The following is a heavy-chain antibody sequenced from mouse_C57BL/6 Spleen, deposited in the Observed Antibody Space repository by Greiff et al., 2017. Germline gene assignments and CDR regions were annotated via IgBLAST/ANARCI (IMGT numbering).Heavy chain of an antibody. V-gene: IGHV5-17*01. J-gene: IGHJ2*01. CDR3: ARYDYDEGYYFDY. CDR2: ISSGSSTI. Sequence: EVMLVESGGGLVKPGGSLKLSCAASGFTFSDYGMHWVRQAPEKGLEWVAYISSGSSTIYYADTVKGRFTISRDNAKNTLFLQMTSLRSEDTAMYYCARYDYDEGYYFDYWGQGTTLTVSS. D-gene: IGHD2-4*01. CDR1: GFTFSDYG.